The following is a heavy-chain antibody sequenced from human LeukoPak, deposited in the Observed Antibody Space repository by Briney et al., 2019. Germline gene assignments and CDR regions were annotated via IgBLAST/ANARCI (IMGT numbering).Heavy chain of an antibody. V-gene: IGHV1-69*06. CDR2: IIPIFGTA. CDR3: ARGGDFGGVMEPLDI. J-gene: IGHJ3*02. D-gene: IGHD3-16*01. Sequence: SVKVSCKASGGTFSSYAISWVRQAPGQGLEWMGGIIPIFGTANYAQKFQGRVTITADKSTSTAYMELSSLRSEDTAVYYCARGGDFGGVMEPLDIWGQGTMVTVSS. CDR1: GGTFSSYA.